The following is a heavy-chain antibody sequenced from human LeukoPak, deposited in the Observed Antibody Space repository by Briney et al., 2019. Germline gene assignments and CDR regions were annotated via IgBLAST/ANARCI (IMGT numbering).Heavy chain of an antibody. CDR2: ISSSSSTI. CDR1: GFTFDDYA. J-gene: IGHJ6*02. D-gene: IGHD4-17*01. Sequence: GGSLRLSCAASGFTFDDYAMNWVRQAPGKGLEWVSYISSSSSTIYYADSVKGRFTISRDNAKNSLYLQMNSLRAEDTAVYCCARGPYGDYTRYYYGMDVWGQGTTVTVSS. CDR3: ARGPYGDYTRYYYGMDV. V-gene: IGHV3-48*04.